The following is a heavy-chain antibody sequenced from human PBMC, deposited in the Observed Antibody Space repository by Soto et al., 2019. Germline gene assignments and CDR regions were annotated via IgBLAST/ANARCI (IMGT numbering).Heavy chain of an antibody. V-gene: IGHV3-48*02. D-gene: IGHD2-2*02. CDR2: ISSSSSTI. CDR1: GFTFSSYS. J-gene: IGHJ1*01. Sequence: GGSLRLSCAASGFTFSSYSVNWVRQAPGKGLEWVSYISSSSSTIYYADSVKGRFTISRDNAKNSLYLQMNSLRDEDTAVYYCARDRVVPAAIPEYFQHWGQGTLVTVSS. CDR3: ARDRVVPAAIPEYFQH.